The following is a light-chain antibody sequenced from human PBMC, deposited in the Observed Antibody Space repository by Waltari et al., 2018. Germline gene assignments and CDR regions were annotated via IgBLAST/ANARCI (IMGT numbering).Light chain of an antibody. CDR2: AAS. J-gene: IGKJ1*01. Sequence: DIQMTQSPSSLSASVGESGTITCRASQGIINYLAWYQQKPGKVPKPLIYAASTLQSGVPSRFSGSVSGTDFTLTISSLQPEDVATYYCQKYNSAPRTFGQGTKVEIK. V-gene: IGKV1-27*01. CDR3: QKYNSAPRT. CDR1: QGIINY.